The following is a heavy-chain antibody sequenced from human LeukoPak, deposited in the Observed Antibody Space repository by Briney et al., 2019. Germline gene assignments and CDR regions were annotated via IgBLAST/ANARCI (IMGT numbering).Heavy chain of an antibody. D-gene: IGHD3-16*01. CDR1: GIAFSPYN. J-gene: IGHJ3*02. CDR2: ISGSGSTI. Sequence: PGGSLRLSYAASGIAFSPYNMNWVRQAPGKGLEWVSYISGSGSTIYYADSVRGRFTISRDNAKNSLYLQMNSLRAEDTAVYYCARDFVSGAYTFDIWGQGTMVTVSS. V-gene: IGHV3-48*04. CDR3: ARDFVSGAYTFDI.